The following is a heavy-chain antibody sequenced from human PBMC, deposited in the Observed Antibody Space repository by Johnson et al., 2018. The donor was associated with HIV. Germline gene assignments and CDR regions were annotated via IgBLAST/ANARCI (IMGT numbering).Heavy chain of an antibody. CDR3: SKGEDGSPDAFDS. CDR1: GFTVSSNY. CDR2: IYSGGST. V-gene: IGHV3-66*02. Sequence: VQLVESGGGVVRPGGSLRLSCAASGFTVSSNYMSWVRQAPGKGLEWVSVIYSGGSTYYADSVKGRFTISRDNSKNTRYLQMNSLIAEDMAVYYCSKGEDGSPDAFDSWGQGTTVTVSS. D-gene: IGHD1-14*01. J-gene: IGHJ3*02.